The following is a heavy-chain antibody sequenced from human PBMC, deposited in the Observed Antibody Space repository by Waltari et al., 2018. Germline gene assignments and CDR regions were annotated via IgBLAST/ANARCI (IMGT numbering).Heavy chain of an antibody. V-gene: IGHV3-64*01. CDR2: ISSNGGST. J-gene: IGHJ4*02. CDR3: ARDDY. CDR1: GLPFSSYA. Sequence: EVQLVESGGGLVQPGGSVRLSCAASGLPFSSYAMHWVSQAPGKGLEYVSAISSNGGSTYYANSVKGRFTISRDNSKNTLYLQMGSLRAEDMAVYYCARDDYWGQGTLVTVSS.